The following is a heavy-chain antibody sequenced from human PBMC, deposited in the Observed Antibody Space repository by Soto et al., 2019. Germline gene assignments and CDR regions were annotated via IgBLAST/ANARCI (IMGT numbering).Heavy chain of an antibody. CDR1: GFTFSDYY. D-gene: IGHD3-16*02. V-gene: IGHV3-11*01. CDR2: ISSSGTTI. J-gene: IGHJ4*02. CDR3: ARGPYDYVWGSDPPHFDY. Sequence: QVQLVESGGGLVKPGGSLRLSCVASGFTFSDYYMSWIRQAPGKGLAWVSYISSSGTTIYYADSVKGRFTISRDNAKNSLYLQMNSLRAEDTAVYYCARGPYDYVWGSDPPHFDYWGQGTLVTVSS.